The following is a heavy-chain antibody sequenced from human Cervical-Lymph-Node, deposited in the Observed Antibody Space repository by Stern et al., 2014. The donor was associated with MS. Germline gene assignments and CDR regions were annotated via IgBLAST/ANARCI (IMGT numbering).Heavy chain of an antibody. V-gene: IGHV1-69*01. J-gene: IGHJ4*02. D-gene: IGHD6-6*01. CDR2: IIPIFGNA. CDR3: ARAAYSTSSYNY. CDR1: GGTFNTNV. Sequence: QVQLVQSGAEVKKPGSSVKVSCKASGGTFNTNVISWVRQAPGQGLGWMGGIIPIFGNALYAKKFQGRVTITANESTRAGLMVLGSLRSEDTAVYYCARAAYSTSSYNYWGQGTLVIVSS.